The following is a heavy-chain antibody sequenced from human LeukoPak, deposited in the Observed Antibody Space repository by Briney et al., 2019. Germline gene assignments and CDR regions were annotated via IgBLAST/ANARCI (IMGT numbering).Heavy chain of an antibody. J-gene: IGHJ4*02. CDR1: GGSISSGGYY. CDR2: IYYSGST. V-gene: IGHV4-31*03. Sequence: SETLSLTCTVSGGSISSGGYYWSWIRLHPGKGLEWIGYIYYSGSTYYNPSLKSRVTISVDTSKNQFSLKLSSVTAADTAVYYCARGRHCSGGSCYSGSFDYWGQGTLVTVSS. CDR3: ARGRHCSGGSCYSGSFDY. D-gene: IGHD2-15*01.